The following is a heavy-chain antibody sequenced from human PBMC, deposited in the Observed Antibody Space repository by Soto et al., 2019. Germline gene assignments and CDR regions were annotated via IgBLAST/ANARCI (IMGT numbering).Heavy chain of an antibody. J-gene: IGHJ6*02. V-gene: IGHV1-2*04. Sequence: GASVKVSCKASGYTFTGYYMHWVRQAPGQGLGWMGWINPNSGGTNYAQKFQGWVTMTRDTSISTAYLELSRLRSDDTAVYYCARDSALSSSWPKDYYYGMDVWGQGTTVTVSS. CDR1: GYTFTGYY. CDR3: ARDSALSSSWPKDYYYGMDV. D-gene: IGHD6-13*01. CDR2: INPNSGGT.